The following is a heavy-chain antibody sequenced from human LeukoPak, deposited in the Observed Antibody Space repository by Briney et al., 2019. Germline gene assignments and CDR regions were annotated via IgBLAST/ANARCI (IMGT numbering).Heavy chain of an antibody. CDR1: GGSISSGSYY. Sequence: PSETLSLTCTVSGGSISSGSYYWGWIRQPPGRGLEWIGSIDYSGSTYYNPSLKSRATISIDMSKNQFSLKLSSVTAADTAVYYCAREYTLYRSGWFLDYWGQGTVVTVSS. CDR3: AREYTLYRSGWFLDY. J-gene: IGHJ4*02. D-gene: IGHD6-19*01. CDR2: IDYSGST. V-gene: IGHV4-39*07.